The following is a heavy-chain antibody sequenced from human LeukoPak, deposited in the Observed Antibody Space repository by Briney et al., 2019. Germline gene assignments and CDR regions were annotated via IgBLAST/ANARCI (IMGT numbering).Heavy chain of an antibody. V-gene: IGHV3-11*01. Sequence: GGSLRLSCAASGFTFSDYYTSWIRQAPGEGLEWHSYISSSGSTIYYADSVKGRFTISRDNAKSSLYLQMNSLRAEDTAVYYCARGVVRDYASDYWGQGTLVTVSS. CDR1: GFTFSDYY. CDR2: ISSSGSTI. D-gene: IGHD3-3*01. J-gene: IGHJ4*02. CDR3: ARGVVRDYASDY.